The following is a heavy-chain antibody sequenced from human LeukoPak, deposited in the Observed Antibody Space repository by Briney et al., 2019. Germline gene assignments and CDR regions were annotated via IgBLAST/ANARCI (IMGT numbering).Heavy chain of an antibody. D-gene: IGHD6-13*01. CDR3: ARDPSAAGTVDY. CDR1: GGTFSSYA. Sequence: ASVKVSCKASGGTFSSYAISWVRQAPGQGLEWMGRIIPILGIANYAQKFQGRVTITADKSTSTAYMELSSLRSEDTAVYYCARDPSAAGTVDYWGQGTLVTVSS. V-gene: IGHV1-69*04. J-gene: IGHJ4*02. CDR2: IIPILGIA.